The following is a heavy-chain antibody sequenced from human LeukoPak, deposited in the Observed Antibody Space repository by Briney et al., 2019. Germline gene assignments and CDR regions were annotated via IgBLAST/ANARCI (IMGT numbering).Heavy chain of an antibody. CDR3: AKEGTGIHFDY. CDR1: GFTFSSNA. D-gene: IGHD1-1*01. V-gene: IGHV3-30-3*01. J-gene: IGHJ4*02. Sequence: GSLRLSCAASGFTFSSNAIHWVRQAPGKGLEWVAEISYDGGNTYYADSVKGRFTISRDNSKNTLYLQMNSLRAEDTAVYYCAKEGTGIHFDYWGQGTLVTVSS. CDR2: ISYDGGNT.